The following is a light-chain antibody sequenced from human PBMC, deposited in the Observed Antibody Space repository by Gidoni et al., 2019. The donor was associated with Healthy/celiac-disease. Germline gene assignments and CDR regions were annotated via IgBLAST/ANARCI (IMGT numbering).Light chain of an antibody. CDR3: QAWDSSTPVV. CDR2: QDS. CDR1: KLGDKY. V-gene: IGLV3-1*01. J-gene: IGLJ2*01. Sequence: SYELTQPPSVSVSPGQTASITCSGDKLGDKYACWYQQKPGQSPVLVIYQDSKLPSGIPERFSGSNSGNTATLTISGTQAMDEADYYCQAWDSSTPVVFGGGTKLTVL.